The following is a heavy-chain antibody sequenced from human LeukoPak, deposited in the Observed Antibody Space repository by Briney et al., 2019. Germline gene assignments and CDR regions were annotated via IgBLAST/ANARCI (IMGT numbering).Heavy chain of an antibody. D-gene: IGHD3-22*01. CDR3: ARDVGYYDSSGYYHYFDY. Sequence: PSETLSLTCTVSGGSISSYYWSWIRQPAGKGLEWIGRIYTSGSTNYNPSLKSRVTMSVDTSKNQFSLKLSSVTAADTAVYYCARDVGYYDSSGYYHYFDYRGQGTLVTVSS. CDR2: IYTSGST. J-gene: IGHJ4*02. CDR1: GGSISSYY. V-gene: IGHV4-4*07.